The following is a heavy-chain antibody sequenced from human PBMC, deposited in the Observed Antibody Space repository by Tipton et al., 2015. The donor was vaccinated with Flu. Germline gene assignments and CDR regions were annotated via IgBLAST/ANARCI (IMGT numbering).Heavy chain of an antibody. Sequence: TLSLTCTVSGGSISSYYWSWIRQPPGKGLEWIGYIYYSGSTNYNPSLKSRVTISVDMSKNQFSLKLSSVTAADTAVYYCARDSAAHYGMDVWGQGTTVTVSS. CDR1: GGSISSYY. V-gene: IGHV4-59*08. D-gene: IGHD6-13*01. J-gene: IGHJ6*02. CDR3: ARDSAAHYGMDV. CDR2: IYYSGST.